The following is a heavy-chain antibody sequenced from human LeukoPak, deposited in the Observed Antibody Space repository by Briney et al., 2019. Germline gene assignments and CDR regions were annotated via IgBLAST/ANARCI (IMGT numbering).Heavy chain of an antibody. CDR1: GGSISSSGYY. Sequence: PSETLSLTCTVSGGSISSSGYYWGWIRQPPGKGLEWIGSIYYSGSTYYNPSLKSRVTISVDTSKNQFSLKLSSVTAADTAVYYCARRGPYIAAAGVRAFDIWGQGTMVTVSS. CDR2: IYYSGST. J-gene: IGHJ3*02. V-gene: IGHV4-39*01. CDR3: ARRGPYIAAAGVRAFDI. D-gene: IGHD6-13*01.